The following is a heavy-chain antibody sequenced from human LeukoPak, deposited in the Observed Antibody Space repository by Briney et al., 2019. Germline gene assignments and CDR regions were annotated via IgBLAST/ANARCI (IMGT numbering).Heavy chain of an antibody. D-gene: IGHD5-24*01. J-gene: IGHJ3*01. CDR3: ARVGSTDGPHAFDL. CDR1: GFAFSRYW. Sequence: GGSLRLSCAASGFAFSRYWMDWVRQAPGKGLVWVSGLNSDGTMTRYAESVKGRFTISRDNAKNTLYLQMNSLRADATAVYYCARVGSTDGPHAFDLWGQGTTVTVSS. CDR2: LNSDGTMT. V-gene: IGHV3-74*01.